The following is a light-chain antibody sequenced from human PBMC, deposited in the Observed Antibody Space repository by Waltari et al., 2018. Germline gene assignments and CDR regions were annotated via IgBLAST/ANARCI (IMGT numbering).Light chain of an antibody. CDR1: GGRIDKNY. V-gene: IGLV6-57*02. J-gene: IGLJ3*02. CDR3: QSYDNSDHWV. Sequence: NFMLTQPHSVTESPGKTVTVYCTSSGGRIDKNYVQLYQQRPAGAPITVIYEENQRPSGVPGRFSGSIDSSSNSASLTISGLKTEDESDYYCQSYDNSDHWVFGCGTRLTVL. CDR2: EEN.